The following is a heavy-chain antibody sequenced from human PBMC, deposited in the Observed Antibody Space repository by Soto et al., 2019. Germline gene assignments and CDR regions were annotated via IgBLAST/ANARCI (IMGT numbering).Heavy chain of an antibody. J-gene: IGHJ1*01. CDR3: AKDPRAITMIVVVNPYFQH. D-gene: IGHD3-22*01. Sequence: PGGSLRLSCAASGFTFSSYAMSWVRQAPGKGLEWVSAISGSGGSTYYADSVKGRFTISRDNSKNTLYLQMNSLRAEDTAVYYCAKDPRAITMIVVVNPYFQHWGQGTLVTVSS. CDR2: ISGSGGST. V-gene: IGHV3-23*01. CDR1: GFTFSSYA.